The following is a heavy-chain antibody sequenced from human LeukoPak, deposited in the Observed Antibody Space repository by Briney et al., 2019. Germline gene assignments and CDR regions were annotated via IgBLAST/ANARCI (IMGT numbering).Heavy chain of an antibody. CDR1: GGSISSYY. CDR2: IYYSGST. V-gene: IGHV4-59*08. D-gene: IGHD3-10*01. CDR3: ARLSGYYGSGSFGY. Sequence: SETLSLTCTVSGGSISSYYWSWIRQPPGKGLEWIGYIYYSGSTNYNPSLKSRVTISVDTSKNQFSLKLGSVTAADTAVYYCARLSGYYGSGSFGYWGQGTLVTVSS. J-gene: IGHJ4*02.